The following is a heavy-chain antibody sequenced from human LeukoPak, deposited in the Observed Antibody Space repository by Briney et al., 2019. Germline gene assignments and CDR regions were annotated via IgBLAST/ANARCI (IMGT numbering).Heavy chain of an antibody. J-gene: IGHJ4*02. CDR2: IYYSGST. CDR3: ARQLSRRGEVVTFLDY. D-gene: IGHD2-21*02. Sequence: SETLSLTCTVSGGSISSYYWSWIRQPPGKGLEWIGYIYYSGSTNYNPSLKSRVTISVDTSKTQFSLKLSSVTAADTAVYYCARQLSRRGEVVTFLDYWGQGTLVTVSS. V-gene: IGHV4-59*08. CDR1: GGSISSYY.